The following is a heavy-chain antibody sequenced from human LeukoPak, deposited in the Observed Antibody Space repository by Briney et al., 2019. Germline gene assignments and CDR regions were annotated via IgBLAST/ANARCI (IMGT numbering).Heavy chain of an antibody. Sequence: PGGSLRLSCAASGFTFSNAWMSWVRQAPGKGLEWVASINQDESAKFYVDSVKGRFTISRDNAKNSLFLQMNSLRAEDTAVYYCARDRDVDTAMDEYYFDYWGQGTLVTVSS. CDR3: ARDRDVDTAMDEYYFDY. CDR2: INQDESAK. CDR1: GFTFSNAW. V-gene: IGHV3-7*01. J-gene: IGHJ4*02. D-gene: IGHD5-18*01.